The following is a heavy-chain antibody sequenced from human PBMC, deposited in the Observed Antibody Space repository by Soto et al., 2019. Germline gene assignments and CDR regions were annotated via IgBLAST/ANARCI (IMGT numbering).Heavy chain of an antibody. J-gene: IGHJ6*02. Sequence: QVQLQESGPGLVKPSQTLSLTCTVSGGSISSGDYYWSWIRQPPGKGLEWIGYIYYSGSTYYNPCSKGRVTIPEDTSRNQFSLKLSSVTAADTAVYYCAREWTGGFVRYYGMDVWGQGTTVTVSS. CDR2: IYYSGST. CDR1: GGSISSGDYY. D-gene: IGHD2-8*02. CDR3: AREWTGGFVRYYGMDV. V-gene: IGHV4-30-4*01.